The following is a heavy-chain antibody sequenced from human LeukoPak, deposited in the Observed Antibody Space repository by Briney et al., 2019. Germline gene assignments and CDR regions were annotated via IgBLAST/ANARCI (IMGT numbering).Heavy chain of an antibody. D-gene: IGHD3-3*01. Sequence: SETLSLTCTVSGYSISSGYYWGWIRPPPGKGLEWIGSIYYSGSTYYNPSLKSRVTISVDTSKNQFSLKLSSVTAADTAVYYCARAGGGYDFWSGYYTYFDYWGQGTLVTVSS. CDR2: IYYSGST. J-gene: IGHJ4*02. CDR3: ARAGGGYDFWSGYYTYFDY. CDR1: GYSISSGYY. V-gene: IGHV4-38-2*02.